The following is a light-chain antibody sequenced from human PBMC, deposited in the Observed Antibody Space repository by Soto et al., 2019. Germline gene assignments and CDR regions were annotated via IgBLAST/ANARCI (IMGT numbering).Light chain of an antibody. CDR3: SSYRSSSTPFV. J-gene: IGLJ1*01. V-gene: IGLV2-14*01. CDR2: DVS. Sequence: QSALTRPASVSGSPGQSITISCTGTSSDVGAYNYVSWYQQHPGKAPKLMIYDVSNGPSGVSNRFSGSKSGNTASLTISGLQAEDEADYYCSSYRSSSTPFVFGTGTKLTVL. CDR1: SSDVGAYNY.